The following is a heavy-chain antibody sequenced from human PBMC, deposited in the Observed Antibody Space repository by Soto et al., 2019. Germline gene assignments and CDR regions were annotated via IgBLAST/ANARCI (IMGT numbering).Heavy chain of an antibody. Sequence: QVQLQESGPGLVKPSGTLSLTCAVSSGSISSSNWWSWVRQPPGKGLEWIGEIYHSGSTNYNPSLKSRVTISVDKSKNQFSLKLSSVTAADTAVYYCARDIITMVRGVTPDYYYYMDVWGKGTTVTVSS. D-gene: IGHD3-10*01. CDR3: ARDIITMVRGVTPDYYYYMDV. V-gene: IGHV4-4*02. CDR1: SGSISSSNW. J-gene: IGHJ6*03. CDR2: IYHSGST.